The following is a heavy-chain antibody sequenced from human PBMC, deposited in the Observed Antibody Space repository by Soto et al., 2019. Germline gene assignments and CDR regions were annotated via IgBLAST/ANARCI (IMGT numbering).Heavy chain of an antibody. CDR2: ISYDGSNK. CDR1: GFTFSSYG. CDR3: AKDRTPGGSMLVVVHWSVPEGTFDY. D-gene: IGHD3-22*01. V-gene: IGHV3-30*18. J-gene: IGHJ4*02. Sequence: QVQLVESGGGVVQPGRSLRLSCAASGFTFSSYGMHWVRQAPGKGLEWVAVISYDGSNKYYADSVKGRFTISRDNSKNTLYLQMNSLRAEDTDVYYCAKDRTPGGSMLVVVHWSVPEGTFDYWGQGTLVTVSS.